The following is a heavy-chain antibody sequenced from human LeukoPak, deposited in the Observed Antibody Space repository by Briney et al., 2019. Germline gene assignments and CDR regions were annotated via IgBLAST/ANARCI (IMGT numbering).Heavy chain of an antibody. CDR1: GFTFSSYE. J-gene: IGHJ5*02. D-gene: IGHD5-18*01. CDR3: AKDDNWIRFSS. V-gene: IGHV3-23*01. CDR2: ASIIGGNT. Sequence: PGGSLRLSCAASGFTFSSYEMNWVRQAPGKGLEWVSGASIIGGNTYYADSVKGRLTISRDNSKNTLYLQMNSLRAEDTAVYYCAKDDNWIRFSSWGQGTLVTVSS.